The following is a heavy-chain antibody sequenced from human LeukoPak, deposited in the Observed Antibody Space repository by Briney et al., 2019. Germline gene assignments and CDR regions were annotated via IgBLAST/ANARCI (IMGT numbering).Heavy chain of an antibody. CDR3: ARVITMVRGVIITRWFDP. J-gene: IGHJ5*02. Sequence: SETLSLTCTVSGGSISTYYWSWIRQPPGKGLEWIGYIYYSGSTNYNPSLKSRVTISVDTSKNQFSLKLSSVTAADTAVYYCARVITMVRGVIITRWFDPWGQGTLVNVSS. CDR2: IYYSGST. V-gene: IGHV4-59*01. D-gene: IGHD3-10*01. CDR1: GGSISTYY.